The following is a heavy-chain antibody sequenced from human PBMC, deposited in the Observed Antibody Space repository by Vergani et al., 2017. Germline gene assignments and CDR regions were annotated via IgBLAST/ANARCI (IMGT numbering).Heavy chain of an antibody. J-gene: IGHJ4*02. CDR2: IKQDGSEK. CDR1: GFTFSSYW. CDR3: ARLDGSSWSYIYFDY. Sequence: EVQLVESGGGLVQPGGSLRLSCAASGFTFSSYWMSWVRQAPGKGLEWVANIKQDGSEKEYVDSGKGRFTISRDNAKNSLYLQMNSLRAEDTAVYYWARLDGSSWSYIYFDYWGQGTLVTGSS. V-gene: IGHV3-7*03. D-gene: IGHD6-13*01.